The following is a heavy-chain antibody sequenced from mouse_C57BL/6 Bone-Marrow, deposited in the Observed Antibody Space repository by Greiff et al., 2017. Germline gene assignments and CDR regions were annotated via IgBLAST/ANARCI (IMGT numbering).Heavy chain of an antibody. Sequence: EVKLVESGGGLVKPGGSLKLSCAASGFTFSDYGMHWVRQAPEKGLEWVAYISSGSSTIYYADTVKGRFTISRDNAKNTLFLQMTSLRTEDTAIYYCARPGNYYAMDYWGQGTSVTVSS. CDR3: ARPGNYYAMDY. CDR2: ISSGSSTI. J-gene: IGHJ4*01. V-gene: IGHV5-17*01. CDR1: GFTFSDYG.